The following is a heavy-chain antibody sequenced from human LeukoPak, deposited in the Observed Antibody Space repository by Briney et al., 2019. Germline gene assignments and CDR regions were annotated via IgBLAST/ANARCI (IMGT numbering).Heavy chain of an antibody. D-gene: IGHD5-12*01. V-gene: IGHV4-59*01. CDR3: ARDPSLRGWFDP. Sequence: PSEALSLTCTVSGGSISSSYWSWIRQPPGKGLEWIGYVYYSGSTNYNPPLKSRVTISVDTSKNHFTLKLSSVTAADTAVYYCARDPSLRGWFDPWGQGTLVTVSS. CDR1: GGSISSSY. J-gene: IGHJ5*02. CDR2: VYYSGST.